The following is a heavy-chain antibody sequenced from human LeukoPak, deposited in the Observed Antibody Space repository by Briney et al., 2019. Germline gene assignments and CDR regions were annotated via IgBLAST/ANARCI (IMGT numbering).Heavy chain of an antibody. V-gene: IGHV3-48*01. J-gene: IGHJ4*02. CDR2: VSGSGSTV. CDR3: VRQFAS. CDR1: GFTFGDHI. Sequence: GGSLRLSCATSGFTFGDHIMNWVRQLPGKRLEWVAYVSGSGSTVYYADSVKGRFTVSRDNGKSSLYLQMNSLRVEDTALYYCVRQFASWGQGTLVTVSS.